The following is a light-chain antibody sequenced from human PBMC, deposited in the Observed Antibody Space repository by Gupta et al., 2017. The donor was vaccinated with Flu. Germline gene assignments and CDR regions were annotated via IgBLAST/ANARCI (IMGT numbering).Light chain of an antibody. V-gene: IGLV2-23*03. CDR2: EGA. CDR3: CSYAGSHTFV. CDR1: SSDVGNYNL. J-gene: IGLJ2*01. Sequence: QSALTQPASVSGSPGQSITISCTGTSSDVGNYNLVSWYQQHPGKAPKLMIYEGAKRPSGVSTRFSGSKSGNTASLTISGLQTEDEADYYCCSYAGSHTFVFGGGTKVTVL.